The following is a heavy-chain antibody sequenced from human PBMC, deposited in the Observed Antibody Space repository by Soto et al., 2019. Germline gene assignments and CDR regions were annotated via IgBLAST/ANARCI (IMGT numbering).Heavy chain of an antibody. CDR2: INHSGST. J-gene: IGHJ6*02. CDR1: GGSFSGYY. D-gene: IGHD3-22*01. CDR3: ARDFKVVVGFYGMDV. V-gene: IGHV4-34*01. Sequence: QVQLQQWGAGLLKPSETLSLTCAVYGGSFSGYYWSWIRQPPGKGLEWIGEINHSGSTNYNPSLKSRVTRSVDTSKNQFSLKLSSVTAADTAVYYCARDFKVVVGFYGMDVWGQGTTVTVSS.